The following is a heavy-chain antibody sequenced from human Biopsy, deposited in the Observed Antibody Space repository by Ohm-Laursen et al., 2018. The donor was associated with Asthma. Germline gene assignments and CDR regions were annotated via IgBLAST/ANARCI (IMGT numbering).Heavy chain of an antibody. D-gene: IGHD6-19*01. Sequence: PGTLSLTCTVSGGSIISSSWWSWVRQTPGKGLEWIGEIYHSGPTNYNPSLKSRVTISVDKSKNQFSLKLTSVTAADTAVYYCAKIYDRLVLYGMDVWGQGTTVSVS. CDR3: AKIYDRLVLYGMDV. CDR1: GGSIISSSW. J-gene: IGHJ6*02. V-gene: IGHV4-4*03. CDR2: IYHSGPT.